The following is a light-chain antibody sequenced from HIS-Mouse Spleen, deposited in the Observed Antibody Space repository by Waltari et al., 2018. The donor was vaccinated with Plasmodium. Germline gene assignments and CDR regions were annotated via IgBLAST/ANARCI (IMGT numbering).Light chain of an antibody. CDR2: EDS. CDR1: ALPKKY. CDR3: YSTDSSGNHRV. Sequence: SYELTQQPSVSVSPGQTARITCSGDALPKKYAYWYQQKSGQAPVLVIYEDSKRPSGMSGRLSGSRSGTMATLTISGAQVEDEADYYCYSTDSSGNHRVFGGGTKLTVL. J-gene: IGLJ3*02. V-gene: IGLV3-10*01.